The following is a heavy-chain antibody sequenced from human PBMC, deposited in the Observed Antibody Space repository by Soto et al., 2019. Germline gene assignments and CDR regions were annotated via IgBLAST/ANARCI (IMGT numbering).Heavy chain of an antibody. D-gene: IGHD6-6*01. V-gene: IGHV1-69*06. J-gene: IGHJ6*02. CDR3: ARASVAARPLPLYYYYYGMDV. Sequence: SVKVSFKASGGTFSSYAISWLRQAPGQGLEWMGGIIPIFGTANYAQKFQGRVTITADKSTSTAYMELSSLRSEDTAVYYCARASVAARPLPLYYYYYGMDVWGQGTTVTVSS. CDR1: GGTFSSYA. CDR2: IIPIFGTA.